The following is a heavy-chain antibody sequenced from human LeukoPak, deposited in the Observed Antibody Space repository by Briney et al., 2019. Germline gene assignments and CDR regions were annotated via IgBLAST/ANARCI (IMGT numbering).Heavy chain of an antibody. J-gene: IGHJ4*02. Sequence: SQTLSLTCAISGDSVSSNRASWTWIRQSPSRGLEWRGRTYYRSKWYNDYAVSLKSRISINPDTSKNQFSLQLNSVTPEDTAVYYCSRSDGASDFDYWGQGTLVTVS. CDR2: TYYRSKWYN. D-gene: IGHD5-24*01. CDR3: SRSDGASDFDY. V-gene: IGHV6-1*01. CDR1: GDSVSSNRAS.